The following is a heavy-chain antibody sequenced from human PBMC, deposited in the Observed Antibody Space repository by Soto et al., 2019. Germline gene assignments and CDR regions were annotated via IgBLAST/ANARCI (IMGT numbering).Heavy chain of an antibody. V-gene: IGHV3-21*01. CDR1: GFTFSSYS. CDR3: ARDREESAIAAAGN. J-gene: IGHJ4*02. Sequence: EVQLVESGGGLVKPGGSLRLSCAASGFTFSSYSMNWVRQAPGKGLEWVSSISSSSSYIYYADSVKGRFTISRDNAKNSLYLQMNSLRAEDTAVYYCARDREESAIAAAGNWGQGTLVTVSS. CDR2: ISSSSSYI. D-gene: IGHD6-13*01.